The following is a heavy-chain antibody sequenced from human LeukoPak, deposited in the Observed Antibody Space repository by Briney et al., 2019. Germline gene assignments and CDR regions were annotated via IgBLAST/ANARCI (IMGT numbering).Heavy chain of an antibody. CDR2: INAGNGNT. CDR3: ARDLLWFGADNWFDP. J-gene: IGHJ5*02. Sequence: ASVKVSCKASGYTFTSYAMHWVRQAPGQRLEWMGWINAGNGNTKYSQKFQGRVTITRDTSASTAYMELSSLRSEDTAVYYCARDLLWFGADNWFDPWGQGTLVTVPS. CDR1: GYTFTSYA. V-gene: IGHV1-3*01. D-gene: IGHD3-10*01.